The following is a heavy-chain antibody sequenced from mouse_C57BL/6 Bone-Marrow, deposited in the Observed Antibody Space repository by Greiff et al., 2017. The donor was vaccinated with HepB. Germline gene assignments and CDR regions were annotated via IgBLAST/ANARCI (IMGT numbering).Heavy chain of an antibody. D-gene: IGHD4-1*02. CDR2: IWGGGST. J-gene: IGHJ1*03. CDR3: AKHGGSNWDRWYFDV. Sequence: VMLVESGPGLVAPSQSLSITCTVSGFSLPSYGVDWVRQPPGKGLAWLGVIWGGGSTNCNSALMSRLSISKDNSKSQVFLKMNSLQTDDTAMYYCAKHGGSNWDRWYFDVWGTGTTVTVSS. V-gene: IGHV2-9*01. CDR1: GFSLPSYG.